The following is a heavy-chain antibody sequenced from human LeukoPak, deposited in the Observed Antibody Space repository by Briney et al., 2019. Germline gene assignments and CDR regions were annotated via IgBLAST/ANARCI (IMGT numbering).Heavy chain of an antibody. D-gene: IGHD1-26*01. J-gene: IGHJ4*02. CDR2: ISYDGSNK. Sequence: GGSLRLPCAASGFTFSSNAMHWVRQAPGKGLEWVAVISYDGSNKYYADSVKGRFTISRDNSKNTLYLQMNSLRAEDTAVYYCARDHSGSYDGFDYWGQGTLVTVSS. CDR1: GFTFSSNA. V-gene: IGHV3-30*04. CDR3: ARDHSGSYDGFDY.